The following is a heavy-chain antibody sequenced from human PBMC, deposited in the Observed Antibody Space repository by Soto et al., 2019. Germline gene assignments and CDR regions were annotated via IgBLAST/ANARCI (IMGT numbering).Heavy chain of an antibody. CDR1: GFTFSGYA. J-gene: IGHJ6*03. Sequence: SGGGLVQPGGSLRLSCAASGFTFSGYAMSWVRQAAGKGLGWVSGISGGGGSTYNADSVKGRFTISRANSKNTLYLQMNSLRAEDTAVYYCAKGAGGNYYYYMDVWGKGTTVTVSS. CDR2: ISGGGGST. CDR3: AKGAGGNYYYYMDV. D-gene: IGHD1-1*01. V-gene: IGHV3-23*01.